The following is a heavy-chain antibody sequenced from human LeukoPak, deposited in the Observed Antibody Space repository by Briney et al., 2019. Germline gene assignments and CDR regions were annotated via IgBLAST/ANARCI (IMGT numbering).Heavy chain of an antibody. V-gene: IGHV4-34*01. CDR3: ARGIGYYDFWSGYYRDTASYYFDY. CDR1: GGSFSGYY. CDR2: INHSGSN. D-gene: IGHD3-3*01. J-gene: IGHJ4*02. Sequence: SETLSLTCAVYGGSFSGYYWSWLRQPPGKGLEWIGEINHSGSNKYNPSLKSRVTISVDTSKNQFSLKLSSVTAADTAVYYCARGIGYYDFWSGYYRDTASYYFDYWGQGTLVTVSS.